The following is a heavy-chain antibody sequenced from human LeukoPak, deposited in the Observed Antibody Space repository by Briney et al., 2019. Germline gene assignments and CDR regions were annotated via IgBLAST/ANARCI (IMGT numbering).Heavy chain of an antibody. CDR2: IYYSGST. D-gene: IGHD2/OR15-2a*01. J-gene: IGHJ4*02. Sequence: SETLSLTCSVSAYSISSAYYWGWIRQPPGKGLEWIGTIYYSGSTYYNPSLKSRITISVDTSKNQFSLKMRSVTAADTAVYYCARPTSKLGSFDYWGQGTLVTVSS. CDR1: AYSISSAYY. CDR3: ARPTSKLGSFDY. V-gene: IGHV4-38-2*02.